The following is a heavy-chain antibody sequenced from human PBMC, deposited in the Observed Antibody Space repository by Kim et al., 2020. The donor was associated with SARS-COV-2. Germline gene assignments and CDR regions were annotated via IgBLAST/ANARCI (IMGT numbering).Heavy chain of an antibody. V-gene: IGHV3-53*01. J-gene: IGHJ4*02. Sequence: DSVKGRFTISRDKSKNTLYLQMNSLRAEDTAVYYCARDGGLAVAGDYFDYWGQGNLVTVSS. CDR3: ARDGGLAVAGDYFDY. D-gene: IGHD6-19*01.